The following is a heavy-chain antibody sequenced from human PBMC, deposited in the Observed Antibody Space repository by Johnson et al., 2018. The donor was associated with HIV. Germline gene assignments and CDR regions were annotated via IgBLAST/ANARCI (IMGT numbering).Heavy chain of an antibody. J-gene: IGHJ3*02. CDR1: GFTFDDYA. CDR2: LSWNSISI. Sequence: VQLVESGVGLVQPGRSLRLSCAASGFTFDDYAMHWVRQAPGKGLEWVSGLSWNSISIRYADSVKGRFTISRDNAKNSLYLQMNSLRAEDTALYYCANDKGSSSWSGLDIWGQGTMVTVSS. CDR3: ANDKGSSSWSGLDI. V-gene: IGHV3-9*01. D-gene: IGHD6-13*01.